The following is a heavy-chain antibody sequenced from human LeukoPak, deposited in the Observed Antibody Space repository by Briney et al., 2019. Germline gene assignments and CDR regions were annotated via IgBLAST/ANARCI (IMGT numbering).Heavy chain of an antibody. CDR2: IIPIFGTA. J-gene: IGHJ4*02. CDR1: GGTFSSCA. CDR3: GGNDYYVSSGYLDY. D-gene: IGHD3-22*01. Sequence: GASVKVSCKASGGTFSSCAISWVRQAPGQGLEWMGGIIPIFGTANYAQKFQGRVTITADESTSTAYMELSSLRSEDTAVYYCGGNDYYVSSGYLDYWGQGTLVTVSS. V-gene: IGHV1-69*13.